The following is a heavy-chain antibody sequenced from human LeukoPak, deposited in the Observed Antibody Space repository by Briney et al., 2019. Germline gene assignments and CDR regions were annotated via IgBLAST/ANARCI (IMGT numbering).Heavy chain of an antibody. J-gene: IGHJ4*02. Sequence: SVKVSCKASGGTFSSYAISWVRQAPGQGLAWMGGIIPIFGTANYAQKFQGRVTITADESTSTAYMELSSLRSEDTAVYYCARGLGYCSSTSCTFDYWGQGTLVTVSS. CDR3: ARGLGYCSSTSCTFDY. D-gene: IGHD2-2*01. CDR2: IIPIFGTA. V-gene: IGHV1-69*13. CDR1: GGTFSSYA.